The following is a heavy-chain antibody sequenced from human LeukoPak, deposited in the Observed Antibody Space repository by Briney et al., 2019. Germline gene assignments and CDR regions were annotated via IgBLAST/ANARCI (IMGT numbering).Heavy chain of an antibody. CDR1: GGSISSRSYY. J-gene: IGHJ3*02. V-gene: IGHV4-39*07. Sequence: SETLSLTCTVSGGSISSRSYYWGWIRQPPGKGLEWIGSIYYSGSTYYNPSLKSRVTISVDTSKNQFSLKLSSVTAADTAVYYCAREEIVDAFDIWGQGTMVTVSS. D-gene: IGHD2-15*01. CDR2: IYYSGST. CDR3: AREEIVDAFDI.